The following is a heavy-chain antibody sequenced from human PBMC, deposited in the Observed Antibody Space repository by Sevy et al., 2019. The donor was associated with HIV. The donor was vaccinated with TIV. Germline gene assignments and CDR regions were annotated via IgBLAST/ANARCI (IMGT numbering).Heavy chain of an antibody. V-gene: IGHV4-34*01. D-gene: IGHD2-2*01. CDR2: INHSGST. J-gene: IGHJ3*02. CDR1: GGSFSGYY. CDR3: ARHCSGTSCSHAFDI. Sequence: SETLSLTCAVYGGSFSGYYWSWIRQPPGKGLEWIGEINHSGSTNYNPSLKSRVTISVDTSKNQFSLKLSSVTAADTAPYYCARHCSGTSCSHAFDIWGQGTMVTVSS.